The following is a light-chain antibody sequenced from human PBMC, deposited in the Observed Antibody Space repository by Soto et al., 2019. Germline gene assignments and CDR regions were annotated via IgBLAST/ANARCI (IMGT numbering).Light chain of an antibody. V-gene: IGLV2-14*01. Sequence: QSVLTQPASVSGSPGQSITISCTGTSSDVGGYNYVSWYQQHPGKAPKLMIYDVSNRPSGVSNRLPGSKSGNTASLTISGLQAEDEADYYCSSYTSSSTLRVFGTGTKVTVL. J-gene: IGLJ1*01. CDR2: DVS. CDR3: SSYTSSSTLRV. CDR1: SSDVGGYNY.